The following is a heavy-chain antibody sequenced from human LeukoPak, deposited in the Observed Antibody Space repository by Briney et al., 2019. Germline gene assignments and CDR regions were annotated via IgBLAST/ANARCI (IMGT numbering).Heavy chain of an antibody. CDR2: INGGGSST. J-gene: IGHJ4*02. D-gene: IGHD2-2*02. Sequence: GGSLRLSCAASGFTFSNYWMHWVRQAPGKGLVWVPRINGGGSSTTYADSVKGRFTISRDNAKNTLYLQMNSLRGEDTAVYYCARESEIPDYWGQGTLVTVSS. V-gene: IGHV3-74*01. CDR3: ARESEIPDY. CDR1: GFTFSNYW.